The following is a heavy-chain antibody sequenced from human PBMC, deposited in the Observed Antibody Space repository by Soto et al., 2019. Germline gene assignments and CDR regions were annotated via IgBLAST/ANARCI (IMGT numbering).Heavy chain of an antibody. CDR3: AKDHGRGCISTSCPPGGMDV. V-gene: IGHV3-23*01. J-gene: IGHJ6*02. Sequence: EVQLLESGGGLVQPGGSLRLSCAASGFTFSSYAMSWVRQAPGKGLEWVSAISGSGGSTYYADSVKGRFTISRDNSKNTLYLQMNSLRAEDTAVYYCAKDHGRGCISTSCPPGGMDVWGQGTTVTVSS. D-gene: IGHD2-2*01. CDR1: GFTFSSYA. CDR2: ISGSGGST.